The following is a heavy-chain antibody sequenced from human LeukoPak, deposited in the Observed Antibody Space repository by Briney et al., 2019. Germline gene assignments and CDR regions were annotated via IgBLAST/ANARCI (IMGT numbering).Heavy chain of an antibody. V-gene: IGHV3-48*03. CDR3: ARIPSYYYDSSGGFDY. D-gene: IGHD3-22*01. Sequence: GGSLRLSCAASGFTFSSYEMNWVRQAPGKGLEWVSYISSSGSTIYYADSVKGRFTISRDNAKNSLYRQMNSLRAEDTAVYYCARIPSYYYDSSGGFDYWGQGTLVTVSS. J-gene: IGHJ4*02. CDR2: ISSSGSTI. CDR1: GFTFSSYE.